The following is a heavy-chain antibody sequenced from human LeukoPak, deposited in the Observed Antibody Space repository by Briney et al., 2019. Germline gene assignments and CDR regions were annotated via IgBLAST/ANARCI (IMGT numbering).Heavy chain of an antibody. Sequence: SETLPLTCAVYGGAFSGCYWSWIRQPPGKGLEWIGEINHSGSTNYNPSLKSRVTISVDTSKKQFSLKLSSVTPADSAVYYCARELSNWGKWYFDLWGRGTLVTVSS. D-gene: IGHD7-27*01. CDR3: ARELSNWGKWYFDL. CDR2: INHSGST. V-gene: IGHV4-34*01. J-gene: IGHJ2*01. CDR1: GGAFSGCY.